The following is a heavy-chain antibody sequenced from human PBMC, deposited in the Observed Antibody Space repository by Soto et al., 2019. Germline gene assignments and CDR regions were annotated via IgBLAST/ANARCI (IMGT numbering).Heavy chain of an antibody. Sequence: SVKVSCKASGGTFSSYAISWVRQAPGQGLEWMGGIIPIFGTANYAQKFQGRVTITADESTSTAYMELSSLRSEDTAVYYCACTHDDYDTLDYWGQGTLVTVSS. D-gene: IGHD3-9*01. CDR3: ACTHDDYDTLDY. V-gene: IGHV1-69*13. CDR2: IIPIFGTA. CDR1: GGTFSSYA. J-gene: IGHJ4*02.